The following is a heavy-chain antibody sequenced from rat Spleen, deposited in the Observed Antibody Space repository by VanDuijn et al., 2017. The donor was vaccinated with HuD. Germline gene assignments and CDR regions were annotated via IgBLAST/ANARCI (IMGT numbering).Heavy chain of an antibody. V-gene: IGHV5-27*01. D-gene: IGHD1-7*01. Sequence: EVQLVESGGGSVQPGRSLKLSCAASGFTFSNYGMAWVRQAPTTGLEWVASISTSGGSTYYRDSVKGRFTISRDNAKSTLYLQMDSLRSEDTATYYCTTAWVLNYWGQGVMVTVSS. CDR2: ISTSGGST. CDR1: GFTFSNYG. J-gene: IGHJ2*01. CDR3: TTAWVLNY.